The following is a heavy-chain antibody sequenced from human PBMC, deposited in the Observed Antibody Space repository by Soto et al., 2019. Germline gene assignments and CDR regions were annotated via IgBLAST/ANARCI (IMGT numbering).Heavy chain of an antibody. D-gene: IGHD2-21*01. CDR3: GTVAIGVEPAPMDV. J-gene: IGHJ6*02. V-gene: IGHV4-30-4*01. CDR1: GGSISSGDYY. Sequence: QVQLQESGPGLVKPSETLSLTCTVSGGSISSGDYYWSWIRQPPGKGLEWIGYIYYSGSTSYNATLKSRTSIAADPSNNQFSLKWHSLSAADTAVYFCGTVAIGVEPAPMDVWGPGTSVTVSS. CDR2: IYYSGST.